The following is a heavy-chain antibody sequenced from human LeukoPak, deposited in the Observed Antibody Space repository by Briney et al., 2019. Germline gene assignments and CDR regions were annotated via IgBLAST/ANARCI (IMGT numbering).Heavy chain of an antibody. CDR2: ISSSSSYI. D-gene: IGHD6-13*01. CDR3: AIRNRGAAAGTEGN. Sequence: GGSLRLSCAASGFTFSSYWMSWVRQTPGKGLEWVSSISSSSSYIYYADSVKGRFTISRDNAKNSLYLQMNSLRAEDTAVYYCAIRNRGAAAGTEGNWGQGTLVTVSS. CDR1: GFTFSSYW. V-gene: IGHV3-21*01. J-gene: IGHJ4*02.